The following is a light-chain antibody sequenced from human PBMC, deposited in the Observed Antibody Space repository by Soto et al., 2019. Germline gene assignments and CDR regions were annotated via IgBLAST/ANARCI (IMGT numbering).Light chain of an antibody. J-gene: IGKJ1*01. CDR2: GAS. V-gene: IGKV3-15*01. Sequence: EIVMTQSPATLYVSPGESATLSCRASQRVSSNLAWYQQKPGQAPRLLSYGASTRATGIPARFSGSGSGTEFTLTISSLQSEDFAVYYCQQYNNWPPWTFGQGTKVEIK. CDR3: QQYNNWPPWT. CDR1: QRVSSN.